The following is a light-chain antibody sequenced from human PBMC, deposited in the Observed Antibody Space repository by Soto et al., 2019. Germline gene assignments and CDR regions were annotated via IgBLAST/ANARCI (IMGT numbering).Light chain of an antibody. J-gene: IGLJ2*01. Sequence: QSAPTQPPSASGSPGQSATISCTGTSSDVGGYNYVSWYQQYPGKAPKLMIYEVSKRPSGVPDRFSGSKSGNTASLTVSGLQAEDEADYYCSSYEGSRTGVFGGGTKLTVL. CDR2: EVS. CDR3: SSYEGSRTGV. CDR1: SSDVGGYNY. V-gene: IGLV2-8*01.